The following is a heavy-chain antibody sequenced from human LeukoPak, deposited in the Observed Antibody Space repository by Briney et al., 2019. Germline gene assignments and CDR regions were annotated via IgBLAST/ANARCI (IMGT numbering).Heavy chain of an antibody. Sequence: PSETLSLTCTVSGGSISSHYWSWIRQPPGKGLEWIGYIYYSGSTNYNPSLKSRVTISVDTSKNQFSLKLSSVTAADTAVYYCARSTLPFYFDYWGQGTLVTVSS. CDR2: IYYSGST. CDR1: GGSISSHY. D-gene: IGHD1-26*01. CDR3: ARSTLPFYFDY. J-gene: IGHJ4*02. V-gene: IGHV4-59*11.